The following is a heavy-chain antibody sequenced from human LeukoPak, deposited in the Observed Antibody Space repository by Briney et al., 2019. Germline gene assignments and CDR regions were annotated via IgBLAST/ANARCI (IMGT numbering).Heavy chain of an antibody. Sequence: SETLSLTCTVSDGSTTGTRYYWGWFRQTPGKGPEWIGNINYRGAAYYNPSLGSRATISLDTSKNQFPLRLASVTAADTAVYFCARVTKYDNSRNNYYMDVWGKGTTVTVSS. V-gene: IGHV4-39*06. CDR3: ARVTKYDNSRNNYYMDV. CDR1: DGSTTGTRYY. J-gene: IGHJ6*03. D-gene: IGHD4-17*01. CDR2: INYRGAA.